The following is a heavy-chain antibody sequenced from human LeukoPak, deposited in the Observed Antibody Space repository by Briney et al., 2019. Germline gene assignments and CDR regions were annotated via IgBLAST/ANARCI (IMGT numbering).Heavy chain of an antibody. CDR1: GCTFSSYA. CDR3: ARTTPGYSSSWYYYYGMDV. Sequence: SVKVSCNASGCTFSSYAISWVRQALGQGLEWMGGIIPIFGTANYAQKFQGRVTITADESTSTAYMELSSLRSEDTAVYYCARTTPGYSSSWYYYYGMDVWGQGTTVTVSS. CDR2: IIPIFGTA. V-gene: IGHV1-69*13. J-gene: IGHJ6*02. D-gene: IGHD6-13*01.